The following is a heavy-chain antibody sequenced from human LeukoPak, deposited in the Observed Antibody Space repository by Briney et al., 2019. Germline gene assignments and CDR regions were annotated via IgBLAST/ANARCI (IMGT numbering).Heavy chain of an antibody. CDR2: IIPIFGTA. Sequence: SVKVSCKASGGTFSSYAISWVRQAPGQGLEWMGGIIPIFGTANYAQKFQGRVTITADESTSTAYMELSSLRSEDTAVYYCARELCGGDCYSNYYYGMDVWGQGTTVTVSS. D-gene: IGHD2-21*02. CDR1: GGTFSSYA. V-gene: IGHV1-69*13. CDR3: ARELCGGDCYSNYYYGMDV. J-gene: IGHJ6*02.